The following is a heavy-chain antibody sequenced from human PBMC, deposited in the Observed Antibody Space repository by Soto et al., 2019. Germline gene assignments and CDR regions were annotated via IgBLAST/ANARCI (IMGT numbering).Heavy chain of an antibody. J-gene: IGHJ6*02. CDR3: AQSLRILTGYTYYYYGMDV. V-gene: IGHV3-23*01. Sequence: GGSLRLSWAASGFTFSSYAMIWVRQAPGKGLEWVSAISGSGGSTYYADSVKGRFTISRDNSKNTLYLQMNSLRAEDTAVYYCAQSLRILTGYTYYYYGMDVWGQGTTVTVSS. D-gene: IGHD3-9*01. CDR2: ISGSGGST. CDR1: GFTFSSYA.